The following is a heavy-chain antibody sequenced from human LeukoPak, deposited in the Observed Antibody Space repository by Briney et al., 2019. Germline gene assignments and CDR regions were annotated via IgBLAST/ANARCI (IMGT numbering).Heavy chain of an antibody. CDR3: ARVNCSGGSCYIDY. Sequence: ASVKVSCKASGYTFTGYYMHWVRQAPGQGLEWMGWINPNSGGTNYAQKFQGRVTITADKSTSTAYMELSSLRSEDTAVYYCARVNCSGGSCYIDYWGQGTLVTVSS. V-gene: IGHV1-2*02. CDR1: GYTFTGYY. CDR2: INPNSGGT. J-gene: IGHJ4*02. D-gene: IGHD2-15*01.